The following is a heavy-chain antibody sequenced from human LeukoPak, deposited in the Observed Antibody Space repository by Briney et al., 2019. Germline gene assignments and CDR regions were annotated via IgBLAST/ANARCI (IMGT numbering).Heavy chain of an antibody. D-gene: IGHD3-3*01. CDR2: IRYDGSNK. CDR3: TGIVLRFLEWSLDY. CDR1: GFTLSSYG. Sequence: GGSLRLSCAASGFTLSSYGMHWVRQAPGKGLEWVAFIRYDGSNKYYADSVKGRFTISRDNSKNTLYLQMNSLRAEDTAVYYCTGIVLRFLEWSLDYWGQGTLVTVSS. V-gene: IGHV3-30*02. J-gene: IGHJ4*02.